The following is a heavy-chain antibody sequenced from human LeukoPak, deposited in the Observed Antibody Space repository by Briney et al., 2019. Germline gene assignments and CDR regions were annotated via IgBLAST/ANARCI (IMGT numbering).Heavy chain of an antibody. CDR1: LGTFSHYA. CDR3: ARTMGYYGSGSYYNLDY. V-gene: IGHV1-69*06. CDR2: IIPIFGTA. Sequence: SVTVSCQASLGTFSHYAISWVRQAPAQGLEWMGGIIPIFGTANYAQKFQGRVTITADKSTSTAYMELSSLRSEDTAVYYCARTMGYYGSGSYYNLDYWGQGTLVTVSS. D-gene: IGHD3-10*01. J-gene: IGHJ4*02.